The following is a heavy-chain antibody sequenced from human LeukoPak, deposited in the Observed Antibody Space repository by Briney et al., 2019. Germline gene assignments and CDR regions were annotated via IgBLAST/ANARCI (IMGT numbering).Heavy chain of an antibody. CDR2: INPNSGGT. CDR1: GYTFTGYY. CDR3: ARVRGVIVDYGMDV. D-gene: IGHD3-10*01. V-gene: IGHV1-2*02. J-gene: IGHJ6*02. Sequence: ASVKVSCKASGYTFTGYYMHWVRQAPGQGLEWMGWINPNSGGTNYAQKFRGRVTMTRDTSISTAYMELSRLRSDDTAVYYCARVRGVIVDYGMDVWGQGTTVTVSS.